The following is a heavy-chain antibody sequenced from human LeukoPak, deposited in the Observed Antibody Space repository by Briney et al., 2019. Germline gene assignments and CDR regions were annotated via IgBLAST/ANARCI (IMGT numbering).Heavy chain of an antibody. J-gene: IGHJ5*02. Sequence: SETLSLTCTVSGGSISSSSYYWGWIRQPPGKGLEWIGSIYYSGSTYYNPSLKSRVTISVDTSKNQFSLKLSSVTAADTAVYYCARVVGPAALNWFDPWGQGTLVTVSS. CDR2: IYYSGST. D-gene: IGHD2-2*01. CDR1: GGSISSSSYY. CDR3: ARVVGPAALNWFDP. V-gene: IGHV4-39*01.